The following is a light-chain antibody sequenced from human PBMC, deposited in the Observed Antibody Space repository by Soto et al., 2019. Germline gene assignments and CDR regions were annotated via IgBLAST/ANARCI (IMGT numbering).Light chain of an antibody. V-gene: IGKV1-5*03. Sequence: DIQMTQSPSTLSASVGDRVTITCRASRSISSWLAWNQQKPGKAPKLLIYKASSLESGVPSRFSGSGSGTEFTLTISSLQPDDFATYYCQQYNIYWTFGQGTKVEIK. J-gene: IGKJ1*01. CDR2: KAS. CDR3: QQYNIYWT. CDR1: RSISSW.